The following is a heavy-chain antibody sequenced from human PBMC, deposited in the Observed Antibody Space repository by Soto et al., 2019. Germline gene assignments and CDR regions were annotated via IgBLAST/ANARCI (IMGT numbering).Heavy chain of an antibody. CDR3: ARAGQYYDSSGYTD. CDR1: GYSFATSG. D-gene: IGHD3-22*01. CDR2: ISAYNGNR. V-gene: IGHV1-18*01. J-gene: IGHJ4*02. Sequence: QVKLVQSGTEVKKPGASMKVSCKASGYSFATSGISWVRQAPGQGLEWMGWISAYNGNRNYDQKLQDRVTMTTDTSTRTAYLELRSLRSDDTAVYYGARAGQYYDSSGYTDWGQGTQVTVSS.